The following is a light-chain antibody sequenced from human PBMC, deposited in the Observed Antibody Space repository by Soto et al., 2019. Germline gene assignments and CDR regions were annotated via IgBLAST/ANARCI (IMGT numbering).Light chain of an antibody. CDR2: DVN. CDR1: RTDVDGYDY. V-gene: IGLV2-14*03. J-gene: IGLJ1*01. Sequence: QSALTQPASVSGSPGQSITISCTGARTDVDGYDYVTWYQQHPGQAPKLMIYDVNNRPSGVSHRFSGSKSGDTASLTISGLQAEDDADYYCQSYDSDLTESYVFGTGTKVTV. CDR3: QSYDSDLTESYV.